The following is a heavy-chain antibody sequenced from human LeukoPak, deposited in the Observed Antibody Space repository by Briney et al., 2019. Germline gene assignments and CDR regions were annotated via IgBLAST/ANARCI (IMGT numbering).Heavy chain of an antibody. Sequence: GGSPRLSCAASGFTFSSYGMRWVRQAPGKGLEWVAVIWYDGSNKYYADSVKGRFTISRGNSKNTLYLQMNSLRAEDTAVYYCARDRWELQYYFDYWGQGTLVTVSS. CDR2: IWYDGSNK. J-gene: IGHJ4*02. V-gene: IGHV3-33*01. D-gene: IGHD2-15*01. CDR1: GFTFSSYG. CDR3: ARDRWELQYYFDY.